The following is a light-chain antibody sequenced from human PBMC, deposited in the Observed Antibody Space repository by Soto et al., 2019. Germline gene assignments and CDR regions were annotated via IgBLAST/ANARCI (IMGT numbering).Light chain of an antibody. Sequence: DIQMTQSPSSLSASVGDRVTITCRASQSISSYLNWYQQRPGKAPKLLIYAASSLQSGVPSRFSGSGSGTEFTLTISSMQPDDFATDYCQQYNAYSRTFGRGSKADIK. CDR1: QSISSY. J-gene: IGKJ1*01. CDR3: QQYNAYSRT. V-gene: IGKV1-39*01. CDR2: AAS.